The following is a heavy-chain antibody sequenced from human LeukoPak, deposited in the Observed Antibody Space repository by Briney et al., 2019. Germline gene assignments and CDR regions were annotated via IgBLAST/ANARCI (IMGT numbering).Heavy chain of an antibody. J-gene: IGHJ4*02. CDR2: VSGTGGTT. Sequence: PGGSLRLSCAASGFTFSNYAMAWVRQAPGKGLEWVSSVSGTGGTTYHADSVKGRLTISRDNSNNTLYLQMNSLRAEDTAVYHCAKEQWLGKMNYFDYWGQGTLVTVSS. CDR3: AKEQWLGKMNYFDY. V-gene: IGHV3-23*01. D-gene: IGHD6-19*01. CDR1: GFTFSNYA.